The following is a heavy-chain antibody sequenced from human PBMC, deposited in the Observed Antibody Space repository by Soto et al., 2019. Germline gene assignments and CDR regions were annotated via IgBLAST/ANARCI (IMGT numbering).Heavy chain of an antibody. V-gene: IGHV1-69*13. J-gene: IGHJ6*02. D-gene: IGHD6-13*01. CDR2: IIPIFGTA. Sequence: SVKVSCKASGGTFSSYAISWVRQAPGQGLEGMGGIIPIFGTANYAQKFQGRVTITAEESTSTSYMELSSLRSEDTAVYYCARGCRDSRSWSLLYYYYGMDVWGQGTTVTVSS. CDR3: ARGCRDSRSWSLLYYYYGMDV. CDR1: GGTFSSYA.